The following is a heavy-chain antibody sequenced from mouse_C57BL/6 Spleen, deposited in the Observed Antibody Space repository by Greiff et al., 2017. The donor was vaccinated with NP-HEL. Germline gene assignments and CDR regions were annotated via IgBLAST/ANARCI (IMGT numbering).Heavy chain of an antibody. CDR1: GYTFTSYW. D-gene: IGHD2-4*01. CDR2: IHPNSGST. CDR3: ARADYDYEGCAY. V-gene: IGHV1-64*01. Sequence: QVQLQQPGAELVKPGASVKLSCKASGYTFTSYWMHWVKQRPGQGLEWIGMIHPNSGSTNYNEKFKSKATLTVDKSSSTAYMQLSSLTSEDSAVYYCARADYDYEGCAYWGQGTLVTVSA. J-gene: IGHJ3*01.